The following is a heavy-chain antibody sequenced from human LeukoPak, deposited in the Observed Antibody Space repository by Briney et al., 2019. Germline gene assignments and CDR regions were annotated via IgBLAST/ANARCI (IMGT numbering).Heavy chain of an antibody. J-gene: IGHJ5*02. CDR1: GGFICSHVYY. CDR2: SPYTGKT. V-gene: IGHV4-31*03. Sequence: PWETLSLTCSVSGGFICSHVYYWSSSRQHGGKGLEWNVYSPYTGKTYYKPSINSRVTMSVDTSKHQSFLKLSCVTAADTVLYYCAGRGSVPDARVDPWGQGTLVTVSS. D-gene: IGHD2-2*01. CDR3: AGRGSVPDARVDP.